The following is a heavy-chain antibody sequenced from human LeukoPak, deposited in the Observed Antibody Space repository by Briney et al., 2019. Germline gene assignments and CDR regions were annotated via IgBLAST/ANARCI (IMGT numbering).Heavy chain of an antibody. D-gene: IGHD5-18*01. Sequence: SETLSLTCTVSGGSISSYYWSWIRQPPGKGLEWIGYIYYSGSTNYNPSLKSRVTISVDTSKNQFSLKLSSVTAADTAVYYCARVGPSAEDTPGPRTWIQLWFTFVGYYGMDVWGQGTTVTVSS. J-gene: IGHJ6*02. CDR1: GGSISSYY. CDR3: ARVGPSAEDTPGPRTWIQLWFTFVGYYGMDV. V-gene: IGHV4-59*08. CDR2: IYYSGST.